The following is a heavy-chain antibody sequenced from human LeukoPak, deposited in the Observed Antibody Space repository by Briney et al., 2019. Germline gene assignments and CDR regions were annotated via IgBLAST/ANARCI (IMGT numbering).Heavy chain of an antibody. CDR1: GFTFSSYW. Sequence: GGSLRLFCAASGFTFSSYWMHWVRQAPGKGLVWVSRINSDGSSTSYADSVKGRFTISRDNAKNTLYLQMNSLRAEDTAVYYCARVAPFGSFDYWGQGTLVTVSS. D-gene: IGHD1-26*01. J-gene: IGHJ4*02. V-gene: IGHV3-74*01. CDR2: INSDGSST. CDR3: ARVAPFGSFDY.